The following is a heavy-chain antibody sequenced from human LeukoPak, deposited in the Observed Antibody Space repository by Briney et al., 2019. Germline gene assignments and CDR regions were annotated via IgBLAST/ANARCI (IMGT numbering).Heavy chain of an antibody. CDR1: GFTFSSYG. Sequence: GGSLRLSCAASGFTFSSYGMSWVRQAPGKGLEWVSAISGSGGSTYYADSVKGRFTISRDNSKNTLYLQMNSLRAEDTAVYYCARFMVRGVIVYYYYMDVWGKGTTVTISS. D-gene: IGHD3-10*01. CDR3: ARFMVRGVIVYYYYMDV. CDR2: ISGSGGST. V-gene: IGHV3-23*01. J-gene: IGHJ6*03.